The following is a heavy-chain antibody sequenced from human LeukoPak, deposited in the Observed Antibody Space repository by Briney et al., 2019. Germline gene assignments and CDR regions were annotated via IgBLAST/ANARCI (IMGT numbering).Heavy chain of an antibody. D-gene: IGHD3-10*02. Sequence: GGSLRLSCAASGFTFSSYEMNWVRQAPGKGLEWVSYISSSGATRYYADSVEGRFTMSRDNAKNSLYLLLNSLRAEDTAVYYCAELGITMIGGVWGKGTTVTISS. V-gene: IGHV3-48*03. CDR1: GFTFSSYE. J-gene: IGHJ6*04. CDR2: ISSSGATR. CDR3: AELGITMIGGV.